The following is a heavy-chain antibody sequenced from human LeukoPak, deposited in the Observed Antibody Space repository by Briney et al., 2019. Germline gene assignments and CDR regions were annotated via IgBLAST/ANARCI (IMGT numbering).Heavy chain of an antibody. CDR3: AKGPYGNLYYYYMDV. V-gene: IGHV3-11*01. CDR1: GFTFSDYY. CDR2: ISSSGSTI. Sequence: GGSLRLSCAASGFTFSDYYMSWIRQAPGKGLEWVSYISSSGSTIYYADSVKGRFTISRDNAKNSLYLQMNSLRAEDTAVYYCAKGPYGNLYYYYMDVWGKGTTVTVSS. J-gene: IGHJ6*03. D-gene: IGHD1-1*01.